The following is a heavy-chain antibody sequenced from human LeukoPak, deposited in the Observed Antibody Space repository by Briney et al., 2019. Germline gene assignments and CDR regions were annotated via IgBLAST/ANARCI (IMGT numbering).Heavy chain of an antibody. J-gene: IGHJ4*02. CDR3: ARGRFYGFSGDS. Sequence: PSETLSLTCTVSGGSISTGGYYWNWIRQHPGKGLEWTGFIYHSGSTSYNPSLKSRLSISVDTSKNQFSLKLNSVTAADTAVYYCARGRFYGFSGDSWGQGTLVTVSS. V-gene: IGHV4-31*03. CDR1: GGSISTGGYY. CDR2: IYHSGST. D-gene: IGHD2/OR15-2a*01.